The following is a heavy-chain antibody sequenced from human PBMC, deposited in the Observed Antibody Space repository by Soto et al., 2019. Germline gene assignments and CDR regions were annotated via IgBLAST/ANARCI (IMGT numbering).Heavy chain of an antibody. Sequence: PSETLSLTCTVSGGSISSGGYYWSWIRQHPGKGLEWIGYIYYSGSTYYNPSLKSRVTISVDTSKNQFSLKLSSVTAADTAVYYCARDLYRGAAQGRAFDIWGQGTMVTVSS. V-gene: IGHV4-31*03. J-gene: IGHJ3*02. CDR1: GGSISSGGYY. CDR2: IYYSGST. CDR3: ARDLYRGAAQGRAFDI. D-gene: IGHD1-26*01.